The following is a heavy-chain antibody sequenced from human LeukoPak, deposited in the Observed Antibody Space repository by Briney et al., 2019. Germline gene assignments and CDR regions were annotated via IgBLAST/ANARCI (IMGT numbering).Heavy chain of an antibody. V-gene: IGHV3-23*01. J-gene: IGHJ4*02. D-gene: IGHD3-16*02. Sequence: GGSLRLSCAASGXTFSSYEMNWVRQAPGKGLEWVSAISGSGGSTYYADSVKGRFTISRDNSKNTLYLQMNRLRAEDTAVYYCAKDRMYYDYVWGSYRYPYYFDYWGQGTLVTVSS. CDR2: ISGSGGST. CDR1: GXTFSSYE. CDR3: AKDRMYYDYVWGSYRYPYYFDY.